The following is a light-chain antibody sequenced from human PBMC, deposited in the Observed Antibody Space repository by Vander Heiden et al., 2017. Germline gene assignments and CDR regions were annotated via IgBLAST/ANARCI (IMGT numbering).Light chain of an antibody. CDR1: EGIRNE. CDR3: LQHKSYPLT. Sequence: DLQMTQSPSSLSASVGDRVTITCRAREGIRNELGWYQQKPGKAPKRLIYAASSVQSGVPSRVSGSGSGTEFTLTSSSLQTEDFATYYCLQHKSYPLTFGQGTRLEMK. CDR2: AAS. V-gene: IGKV1-17*01. J-gene: IGKJ5*01.